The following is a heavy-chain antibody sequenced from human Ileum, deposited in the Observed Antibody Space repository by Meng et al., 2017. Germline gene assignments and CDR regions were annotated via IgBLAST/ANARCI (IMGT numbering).Heavy chain of an antibody. D-gene: IGHD1-26*01. CDR2: AST. V-gene: IGHV4-61*08. J-gene: IGHJ4*02. CDR3: ARDHMGSLDY. CDR1: GGSVSRAGYQ. Sequence: QDAGPVPRRPSETLSLICTVAGGSVSRAGYQWGWIRQPPGKGLEWIGYASTNYNPSLKSRVTISLDTSRNQFSLSLSSVTAADTAVYYCARDHMGSLDYWGQGILVTVSS.